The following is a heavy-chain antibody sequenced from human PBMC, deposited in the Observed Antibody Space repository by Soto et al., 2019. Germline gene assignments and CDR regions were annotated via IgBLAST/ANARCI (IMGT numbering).Heavy chain of an antibody. J-gene: IGHJ6*03. CDR2: VYYSGNT. CDR1: GGSISPYY. D-gene: IGHD6-13*01. CDR3: ARKGAAASYAHSDMDV. Sequence: QVQLQESGPGLVKPSETLSLTCTVSGGSISPYYWSWIRQPPGKGLEWIGYVYYSGNTNYNPSLEGRVTISVDTSRNQFSLNLTSAPAADTAVYYCARKGAAASYAHSDMDVWGRGTAVTVSS. V-gene: IGHV4-59*01.